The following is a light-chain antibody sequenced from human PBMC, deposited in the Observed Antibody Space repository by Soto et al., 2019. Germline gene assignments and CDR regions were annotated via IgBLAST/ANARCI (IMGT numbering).Light chain of an antibody. CDR2: DAS. CDR1: QSVSSY. V-gene: IGKV3-11*01. Sequence: EIVLTQSPATLSLSPGDRATLSCRASQSVSSYLAWYQQKPGQAPRLLIYDASNRATGIPARFSGSGSGTDFTLTISSLEAEDFAVYYCQQRSIWPPITFGQGTRLELK. CDR3: QQRSIWPPIT. J-gene: IGKJ5*01.